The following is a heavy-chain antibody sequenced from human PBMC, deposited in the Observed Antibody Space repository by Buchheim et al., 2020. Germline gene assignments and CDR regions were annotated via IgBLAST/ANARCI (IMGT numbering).Heavy chain of an antibody. Sequence: QVQLVESGGGVVQPGRSLRLSCAASGFTFSSYGMHWVRQAPGKGLEWVAVISYDGSNKYYADSVKGRFTISRDNSKNTLYLQMNSLRAEDTAVYYCARAARIAAAGDYYYYGMDVWGQGTT. CDR3: ARAARIAAAGDYYYYGMDV. J-gene: IGHJ6*02. V-gene: IGHV3-30*03. CDR2: ISYDGSNK. CDR1: GFTFSSYG. D-gene: IGHD6-13*01.